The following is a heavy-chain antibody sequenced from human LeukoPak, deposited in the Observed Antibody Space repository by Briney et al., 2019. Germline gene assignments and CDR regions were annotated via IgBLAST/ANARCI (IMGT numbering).Heavy chain of an antibody. D-gene: IGHD1-26*01. CDR2: IKQDETEK. V-gene: IGHV3-7*03. CDR1: GFTFSNFW. J-gene: IGHJ5*02. CDR3: AKAPRSSGASENNWFDP. Sequence: PGGSLRLSCTASGFTFSNFWMGWVRQAPGKGLEWVANIKQDETEKFYLGSVKGRFTISRDNSMNTLYLQMNTLRAEDTAVYYCAKAPRSSGASENNWFDPWGQGTLVTVSS.